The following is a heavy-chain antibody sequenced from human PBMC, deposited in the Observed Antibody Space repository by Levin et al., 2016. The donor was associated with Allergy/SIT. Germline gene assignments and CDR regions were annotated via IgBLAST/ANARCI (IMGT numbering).Heavy chain of an antibody. CDR3: ASADPPARFAMDV. V-gene: IGHV4/OR15-8*02. CDR2: IYHSGTI. J-gene: IGHJ6*02. Sequence: WIRQPPGKGLEWVGQIYHSGTILYNPSLKSRVTISIDKTKNQFSLILTSVTAADTAMYYCASADPPARFAMDVWGQGTTVTVSS.